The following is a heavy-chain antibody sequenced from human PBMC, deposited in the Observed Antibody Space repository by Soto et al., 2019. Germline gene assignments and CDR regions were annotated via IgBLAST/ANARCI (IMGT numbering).Heavy chain of an antibody. D-gene: IGHD2-21*02. CDR1: GYSISSGYY. CDR3: ARSYGGNSVSDDY. V-gene: IGHV4-38-2*01. J-gene: IGHJ4*02. Sequence: PSETLSLTCAVSGYSISSGYYWGWIRQPPGKGLEWIGSIYHSGSTYYSPSLKSRVTISVDTSKNQFSLKLSSVTAADTAVHYCARSYGGNSVSDDYWGQGNMVTVSS. CDR2: IYHSGST.